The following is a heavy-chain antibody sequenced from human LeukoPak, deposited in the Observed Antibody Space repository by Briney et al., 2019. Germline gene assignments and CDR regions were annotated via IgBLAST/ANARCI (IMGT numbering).Heavy chain of an antibody. CDR2: ISAYNGNT. Sequence: GASVKVSCKASGYTFTSYGISWVRQAPGQGLEWMGWISAYNGNTNYAQKLQGRVTMTTDTSTSTAYMELRSLRSDDTAVYYCARVPPYCSSTSCYSYYMDVWGKGTTVTVSS. J-gene: IGHJ6*03. V-gene: IGHV1-18*01. CDR3: ARVPPYCSSTSCYSYYMDV. D-gene: IGHD2-2*01. CDR1: GYTFTSYG.